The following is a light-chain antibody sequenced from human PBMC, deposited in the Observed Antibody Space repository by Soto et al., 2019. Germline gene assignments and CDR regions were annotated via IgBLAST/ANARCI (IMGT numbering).Light chain of an antibody. CDR1: QSLLHSNGYNY. J-gene: IGKJ1*01. Sequence: DIVMTQSPLSLPVTPGEPASISCRSSQSLLHSNGYNYLDSYLQKPGQSPQLLIYLGSNRSSGVPDRFSGSGSRTDFTLKISRVEAEDVGLYYCMQALQTPPWTFGQGTKVDIK. CDR3: MQALQTPPWT. CDR2: LGS. V-gene: IGKV2-28*01.